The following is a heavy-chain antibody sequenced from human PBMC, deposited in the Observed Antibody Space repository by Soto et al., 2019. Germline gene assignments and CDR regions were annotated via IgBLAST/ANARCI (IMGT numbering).Heavy chain of an antibody. CDR2: IQYSGYS. CDR1: GGSITNYY. CDR3: ARHGFGSLHGLVDV. J-gene: IGHJ6*02. D-gene: IGHD3-10*01. Sequence: QVQLQESGPGLVKPSETLSLTCTVSGGSITNYYCSWFRQPPGKGLEWIGYIQYSGYSAYNLSLKRPVTMSTDTSKTQFSLMLESVTATDTAVYYCARHGFGSLHGLVDVWGQGTTVIVSS. V-gene: IGHV4-59*08.